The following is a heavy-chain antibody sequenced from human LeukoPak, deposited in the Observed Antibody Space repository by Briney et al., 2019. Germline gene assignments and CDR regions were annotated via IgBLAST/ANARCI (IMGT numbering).Heavy chain of an antibody. D-gene: IGHD1-26*01. CDR3: ARADKLYSGSNVDDAFDI. Sequence: ASVKVSCKASGYTFTGYYMHWVRQAPGQGLEWMGWINPNSGGTNYAQKFQGRVTMTRDTSISTAYMELSRLRSDDTAVYYCARADKLYSGSNVDDAFDIWGQGTMVTVSS. CDR1: GYTFTGYY. J-gene: IGHJ3*02. V-gene: IGHV1-2*02. CDR2: INPNSGGT.